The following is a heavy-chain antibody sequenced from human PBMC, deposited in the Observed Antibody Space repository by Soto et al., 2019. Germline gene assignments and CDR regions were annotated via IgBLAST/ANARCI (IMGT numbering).Heavy chain of an antibody. V-gene: IGHV1-69*01. J-gene: IGHJ5*02. CDR2: IIPIFGTA. D-gene: IGHD1-26*01. CDR1: GGTFSSYA. CDR3: ARVAVDWVGQYNWFDP. Sequence: QVQLVPSGAEVKKPGSSVKVSCQASGGTFSSYALSWVRQAPGQGLEWMGGIIPIFGTANYAQKFQGRVTITADEPTSTAYMELSSLRSEDTAVYYCARVAVDWVGQYNWFDPWGQGTLVTVSS.